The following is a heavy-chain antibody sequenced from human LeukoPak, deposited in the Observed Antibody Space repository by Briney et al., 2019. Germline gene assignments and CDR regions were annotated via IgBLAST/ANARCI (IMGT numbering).Heavy chain of an antibody. CDR3: ASMAVGSYGMDV. D-gene: IGHD3-10*01. Sequence: SETLSLTCTVSGGSISSYYWSWIRQPPGKGLEWIGYIYYSGSTNYNPSLKSRVTISVDTSKNQFSLKLSSVTAADTAVYYCASMAVGSYGMDVWGQGTTVTVSS. CDR1: GGSISSYY. J-gene: IGHJ6*02. CDR2: IYYSGST. V-gene: IGHV4-59*08.